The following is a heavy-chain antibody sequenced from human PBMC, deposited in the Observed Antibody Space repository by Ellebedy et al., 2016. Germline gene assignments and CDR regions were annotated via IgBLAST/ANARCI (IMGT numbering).Heavy chain of an antibody. CDR1: GDSINISSKF. J-gene: IGHJ4*02. D-gene: IGHD3-16*02. CDR2: VYYNGRT. V-gene: IGHV4-39*01. Sequence: SETLSLTCSVSGDSINISSKFWGWIRQPPGKGLEWIGSVYYNGRTYYSPPLKSRVTISADKSKNQFSLKLSSVTAADTAVYYCARLEDYIWGSYRSIYWGQGTLVTVSS. CDR3: ARLEDYIWGSYRSIY.